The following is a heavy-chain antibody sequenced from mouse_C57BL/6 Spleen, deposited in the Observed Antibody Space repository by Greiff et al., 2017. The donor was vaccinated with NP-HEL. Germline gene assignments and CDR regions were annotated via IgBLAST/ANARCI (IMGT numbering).Heavy chain of an antibody. CDR2: ISYSGST. J-gene: IGHJ4*01. V-gene: IGHV3-8*01. CDR1: GYSITSDY. CDR3: ARSEGVLRYPGAMDY. D-gene: IGHD1-1*01. Sequence: EVHLVESGPGLAKPSQTLSLTCSVTGYSITSDYWNWIRKFPGNKLEYMGYISYSGSTYYNPSLKSRISITRDTSKNQYYLQVNSVTTEDTATYYCARSEGVLRYPGAMDYWGQGTSVTVSS.